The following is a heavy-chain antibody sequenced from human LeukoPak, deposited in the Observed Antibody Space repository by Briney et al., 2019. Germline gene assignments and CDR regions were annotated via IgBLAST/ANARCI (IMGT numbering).Heavy chain of an antibody. Sequence: PSETLSLTCTVSGGPISSSFNYWAWIRQPPGKGLEWIGEINHSGSTNYNPSLKSRVTISVDTSKNQFSLKLSSVTAADTAVYYRARFPLYYYGSGSPPYYGMDVWGQGTTVTVSS. CDR2: INHSGST. V-gene: IGHV4-39*07. D-gene: IGHD3-10*01. J-gene: IGHJ6*02. CDR1: GGPISSSFNY. CDR3: ARFPLYYYGSGSPPYYGMDV.